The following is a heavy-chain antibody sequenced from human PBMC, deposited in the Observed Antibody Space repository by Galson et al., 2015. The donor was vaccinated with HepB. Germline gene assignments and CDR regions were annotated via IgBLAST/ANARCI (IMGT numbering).Heavy chain of an antibody. CDR1: GDSISTNRW. CDR2: SYPSGGP. V-gene: IGHV4-4*02. D-gene: IGHD3-10*01. J-gene: IGHJ4*02. Sequence: ETLSLTCAVSGDSISTNRWWSWVRQPPGEGLEWLLASYPSGGPPSRPSLRSRVTISVDKSKNQFSLKLTSVTAADTAVYYCARAKEGRGYFDYWGQGTLVTVSS. CDR3: ARAKEGRGYFDY.